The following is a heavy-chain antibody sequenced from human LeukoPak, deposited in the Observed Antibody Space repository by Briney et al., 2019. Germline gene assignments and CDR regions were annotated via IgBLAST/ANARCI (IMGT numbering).Heavy chain of an antibody. J-gene: IGHJ3*02. CDR3: ARLCSGGSCYLRDAFDI. CDR2: TIPIFGTA. V-gene: IGHV1-69*13. D-gene: IGHD2-15*01. CDR1: GGTFSSYA. Sequence: SVNVSCKVSGGTFSSYAISWVRQAPGQGLEWMGGTIPIFGTANYAQKFQGRVTITADESTSTAYMELSSLKGADTAVYYCARLCSGGSCYLRDAFDIWGQGTMVTDSS.